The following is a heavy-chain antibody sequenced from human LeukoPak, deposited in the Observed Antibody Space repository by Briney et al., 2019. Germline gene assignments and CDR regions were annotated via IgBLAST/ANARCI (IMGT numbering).Heavy chain of an antibody. D-gene: IGHD3-9*01. J-gene: IGHJ4*02. V-gene: IGHV3-11*04. Sequence: LSLTCTVSGGSISDYYMSWIRQAPGKGLEWVSYISSSGSTIYYADSVKGRFTISRDNAKNSLYLQMNSLRAEDTAVYYCARSSFEDHWGQGTLVTVSS. CDR1: GGSISDYY. CDR2: ISSSGSTI. CDR3: ARSSFEDH.